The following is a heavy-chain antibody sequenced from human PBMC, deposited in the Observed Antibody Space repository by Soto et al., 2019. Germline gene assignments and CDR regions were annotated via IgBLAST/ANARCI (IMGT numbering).Heavy chain of an antibody. Sequence: GWSLRLSCAASGFTFSGSAMHLVRQASGKGLEWVGRIRNKANNYATAYGASVKGRFTISRDESKNTAYLHMNSLKTEDTAVYYCTASVYDDFLEYWAEGSLVTVSS. CDR2: IRNKANNYAT. D-gene: IGHD5-12*01. J-gene: IGHJ4*02. CDR3: TASVYDDFLEY. V-gene: IGHV3-73*01. CDR1: GFTFSGSA.